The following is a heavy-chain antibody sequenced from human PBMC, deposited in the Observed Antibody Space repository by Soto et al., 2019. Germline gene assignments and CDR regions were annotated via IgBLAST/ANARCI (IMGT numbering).Heavy chain of an antibody. CDR3: ATHYGSGSYYKGYFDS. D-gene: IGHD3-10*01. CDR1: GYTFTSYA. J-gene: IGHJ4*02. CDR2: INAGNGNT. Sequence: QVQLVQSGAEVKKPGASVKVSCKASGYTFTSYAMHWVRQAPGQRLEWMGWINAGNGNTKYSQKFQGRVTITRDTSASTAYMALRSLRSEDTAVYYCATHYGSGSYYKGYFDSWGQGTLVTVSS. V-gene: IGHV1-3*01.